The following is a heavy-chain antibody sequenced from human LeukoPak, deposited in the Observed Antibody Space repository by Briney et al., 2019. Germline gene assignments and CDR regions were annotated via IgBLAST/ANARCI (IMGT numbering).Heavy chain of an antibody. Sequence: SVKVSCKASGGTFSSYAISWVRQAPGQGLAWMGGIIPIFGTANYAQKFQGRVSITADESTSTAYIELSSLRSEDTAVYYGARLTYYYDSSGYYYGDAQFDYWGQGTLVTVSS. CDR1: GGTFSSYA. D-gene: IGHD3-22*01. J-gene: IGHJ4*02. CDR3: ARLTYYYDSSGYYYGDAQFDY. CDR2: IIPIFGTA. V-gene: IGHV1-69*13.